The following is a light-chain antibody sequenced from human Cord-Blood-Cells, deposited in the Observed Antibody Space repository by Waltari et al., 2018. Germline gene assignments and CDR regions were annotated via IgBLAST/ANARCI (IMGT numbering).Light chain of an antibody. CDR3: QSYDSSLSGYV. CDR2: GNS. J-gene: IGLJ1*01. CDR1: SSNIGAGYD. Sequence: QSVLTQPPSVSGAPGQRVTISCTGSSSNIGAGYDVHWYQQLPVTAPKLLIYGNSNRPSGVPDRVSGSKSGTSASLAITGLQAEDEADYYCQSYDSSLSGYVFGTGTKVTVL. V-gene: IGLV1-40*01.